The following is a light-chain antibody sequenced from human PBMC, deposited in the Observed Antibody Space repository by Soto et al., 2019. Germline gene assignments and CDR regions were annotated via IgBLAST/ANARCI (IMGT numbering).Light chain of an antibody. Sequence: DIQMTQSPSTLSSSVGNRVTITCWASQSISSWLAWYQQKPGKAPKLLIYKASTLKSGVPSRFSSSGSGTEFTLTISSLQPDDFATYYCQHYNSYSEAFGQGTKVDIK. V-gene: IGKV1-5*03. CDR3: QHYNSYSEA. CDR1: QSISSW. CDR2: KAS. J-gene: IGKJ1*01.